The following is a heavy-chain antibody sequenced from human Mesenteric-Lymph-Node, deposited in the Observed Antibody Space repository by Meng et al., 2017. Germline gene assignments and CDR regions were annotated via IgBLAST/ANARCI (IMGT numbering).Heavy chain of an antibody. J-gene: IGHJ3*02. D-gene: IGHD3-10*01. CDR2: ISGSGGST. Sequence: GGSLRLSCAASGFTFSSYAMSWVRQAPGKGLEWVSAISGSGGSTYYADSVKGRFTISRDNSKNTLYLQMNSLRAEDTAVYYCAKDAKLLWFGELLSRASDYYDSSGQDAFDIWGQGTRVTVSS. V-gene: IGHV3-23*01. CDR1: GFTFSSYA. CDR3: AKDAKLLWFGELLSRASDYYDSSGQDAFDI.